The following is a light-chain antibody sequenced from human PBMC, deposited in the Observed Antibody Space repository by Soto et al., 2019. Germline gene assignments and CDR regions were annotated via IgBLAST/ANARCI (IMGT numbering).Light chain of an antibody. CDR2: VAS. Sequence: EIVRTRAPAILYVSPGDRAFLSCRAGQSVSCNLSFYQKKPGQAPRRLFYVASTRATGIPARFSGSGSGTEFTLTISSLQSEDFAVYYCQQYNNGWTFGQGTKVEIK. J-gene: IGKJ1*01. V-gene: IGKV3-15*01. CDR3: QQYNNGWT. CDR1: QSVSCN.